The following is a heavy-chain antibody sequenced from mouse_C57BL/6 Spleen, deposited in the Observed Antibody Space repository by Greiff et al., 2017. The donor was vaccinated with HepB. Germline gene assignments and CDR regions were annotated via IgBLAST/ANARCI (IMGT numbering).Heavy chain of an antibody. Sequence: EVQGVESGGGLVQPGGSLKLSCAASGFTFSDYYMYWVRQTPEKRLEWVAYISNGGGSTYYPDTVKGRFTISRDNAKNTLYLQMSRLKSEDTAMYYCARRGKNYYYGSSYFDYWGQGTTRTVSS. D-gene: IGHD1-1*01. J-gene: IGHJ2*01. CDR2: ISNGGGST. CDR3: ARRGKNYYYGSSYFDY. CDR1: GFTFSDYY. V-gene: IGHV5-12*01.